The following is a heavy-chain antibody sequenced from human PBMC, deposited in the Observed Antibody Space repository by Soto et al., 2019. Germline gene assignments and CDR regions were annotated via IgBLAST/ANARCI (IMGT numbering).Heavy chain of an antibody. V-gene: IGHV1-69*13. CDR3: ARDRYYDFWSGYYTGPRWFDP. Sequence: SVKVSCKSSGGTFSSYAISWVRQAPGQGLECMGGIIPIFGTANYAQKVQGRVTITADESTSTAYMELSSLRSEDTAVYYCARDRYYDFWSGYYTGPRWFDPWGQGTLVTVSS. D-gene: IGHD3-3*01. CDR2: IIPIFGTA. CDR1: GGTFSSYA. J-gene: IGHJ5*02.